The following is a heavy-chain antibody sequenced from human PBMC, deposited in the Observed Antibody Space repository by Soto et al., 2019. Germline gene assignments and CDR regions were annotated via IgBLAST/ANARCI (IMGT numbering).Heavy chain of an antibody. J-gene: IGHJ6*03. CDR3: TTVVPAAIYYYYYMDV. CDR1: GFTFSNAW. CDR2: IKSKTDGGTT. Sequence: GGSLRLSCAASGFTFSNAWMSWVRQAPGKGLEWVGRIKSKTDGGTTDYAAPVKGRFTISRDDSKNTLYLQMNSLKTEDTAVYYCTTVVPAAIYYYYYMDVWGKGTTVTVSS. D-gene: IGHD2-2*01. V-gene: IGHV3-15*01.